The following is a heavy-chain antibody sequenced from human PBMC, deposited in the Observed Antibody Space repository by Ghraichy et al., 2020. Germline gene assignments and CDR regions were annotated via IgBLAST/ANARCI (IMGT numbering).Heavy chain of an antibody. CDR1: GFTFRTLD. J-gene: IGHJ4*02. Sequence: SCAASGFTFRTLDMSWVRQAPGKGLEWVSSISASGDITHYADSVKGRFTTSRDNSKSTMSLQLNSLRAEDAAIYYCAKDWTPAFWGQGTVVTVSS. CDR2: ISASGDIT. D-gene: IGHD3/OR15-3a*01. CDR3: AKDWTPAF. V-gene: IGHV3-23*01.